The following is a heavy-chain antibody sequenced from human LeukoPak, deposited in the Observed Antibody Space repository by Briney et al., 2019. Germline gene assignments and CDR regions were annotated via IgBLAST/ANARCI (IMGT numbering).Heavy chain of an antibody. CDR1: GGSITSYT. V-gene: IGHV4-59*01. J-gene: IGHJ4*02. CDR2: ISYTGST. CDR3: ASRSSIWSGYQDTLYYFDS. D-gene: IGHD3-3*01. Sequence: PSESLSLICTVSGGSITSYTWSWIRQPPGKGLEWIGYISYTGSTNYNPSLKSRVTISVDTSKNQFSLKLSSVTAADTAVYYCASRSSIWSGYQDTLYYFDSWGQGTLVTVSS.